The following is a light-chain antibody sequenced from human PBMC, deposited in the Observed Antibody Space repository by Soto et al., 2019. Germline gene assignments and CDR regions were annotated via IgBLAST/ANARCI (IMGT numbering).Light chain of an antibody. Sequence: QSVLTQPASVSGSPGQSITISCTGTSSDVGGYNYVSWYQQHPGKAPKLMIYDVSNRPSGVSNRFSGSKSGNTASLTISGLQAEEEADYYCTSYKSSSTPVVFGGGTKLTVL. CDR2: DVS. CDR1: SSDVGGYNY. J-gene: IGLJ2*01. CDR3: TSYKSSSTPVV. V-gene: IGLV2-14*01.